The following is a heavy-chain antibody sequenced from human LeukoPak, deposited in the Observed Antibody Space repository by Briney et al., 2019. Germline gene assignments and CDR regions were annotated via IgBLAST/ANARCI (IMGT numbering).Heavy chain of an antibody. CDR1: GFTFNNYA. J-gene: IGHJ4*02. V-gene: IGHV3-23*01. D-gene: IGHD6-19*01. Sequence: GGSLRLSCAASGFTFNNYAMTWVRQTPGKGLEWVSGISAGGNSPYYADSVKGRFTISRDNSKNTLYLQMNSLRAEDTAVYYCARDGIAVAGPTGFDYWGQGTLVTVSS. CDR3: ARDGIAVAGPTGFDY. CDR2: ISAGGNSP.